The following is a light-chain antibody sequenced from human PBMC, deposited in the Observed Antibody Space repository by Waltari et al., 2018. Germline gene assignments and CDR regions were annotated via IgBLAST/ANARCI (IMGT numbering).Light chain of an antibody. CDR1: TSNIGDNY. J-gene: IGLJ2*01. CDR2: GND. V-gene: IGLV1-51*02. CDR3: GTWDNTLSPV. Sequence: QSVLTQPPSVSAAPGQKVTISCSGSTSNIGDNYVSWYQQFPGAAPKVLIYGNDKRTTGTPDRFSASKSGTSATLDITGLQTGDEADYFCGTWDNTLSPVFGGGTTVTVL.